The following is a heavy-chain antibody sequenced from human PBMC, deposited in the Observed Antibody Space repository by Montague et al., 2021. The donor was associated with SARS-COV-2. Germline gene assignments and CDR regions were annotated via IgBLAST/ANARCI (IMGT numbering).Heavy chain of an antibody. V-gene: IGHV4-34*04. Sequence: SETLSLTCAVYGGSFSGYYWSWIRQPPEKGLEWIGEINQSGRTNNNPSLKSRAIISVDTSKNQFSLKLSSVTAADTAVYYCARRGSSVRGVTVSAELDYWGQGILVIVSS. J-gene: IGHJ4*02. D-gene: IGHD3-10*01. CDR1: GGSFSGYY. CDR3: ARRGSSVRGVTVSAELDY. CDR2: INQSGRT.